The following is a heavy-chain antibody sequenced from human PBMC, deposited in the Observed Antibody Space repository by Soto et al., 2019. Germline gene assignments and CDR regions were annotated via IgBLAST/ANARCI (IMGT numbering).Heavy chain of an antibody. Sequence: SETLSLTCTVSGGSISSYYWSWIRQPPGKGLEWIGYIYYSGSTNYNPSLKSRVTISVDTSKNQFSLKLSSVTAADTAVYYCAGSSNWFDPWGQGTLVTVSS. CDR3: AGSSNWFDP. D-gene: IGHD1-26*01. J-gene: IGHJ5*02. CDR2: IYYSGST. CDR1: GGSISSYY. V-gene: IGHV4-59*01.